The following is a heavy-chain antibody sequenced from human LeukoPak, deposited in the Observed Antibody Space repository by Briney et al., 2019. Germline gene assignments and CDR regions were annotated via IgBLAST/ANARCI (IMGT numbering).Heavy chain of an antibody. Sequence: GGSLRLSCAASGFTFGDYAMNWVRQAPGKGLEWVSGIIASGRDTYYADSVKGRFTISRDTSKNTLYLQMNSLGAEDTAVYYCAKDRYYYGLGYYFDYWGQGALVTVSS. J-gene: IGHJ4*02. CDR2: IIASGRDT. V-gene: IGHV3-23*01. CDR1: GFTFGDYA. D-gene: IGHD3-10*01. CDR3: AKDRYYYGLGYYFDY.